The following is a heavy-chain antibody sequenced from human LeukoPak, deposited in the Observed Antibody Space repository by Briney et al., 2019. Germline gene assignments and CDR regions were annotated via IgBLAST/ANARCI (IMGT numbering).Heavy chain of an antibody. CDR1: GFTFSSYG. D-gene: IGHD6-6*01. J-gene: IGHJ6*02. Sequence: GRSLRLSCAASGFTFSSYGMHWVRQAPGKGLEWVAVISYDGSNKYYADSVKGRFTISRDNSKNTLYLQMNSLRAEDTAVYYCARSSIAARPSPYYYYYYGMDVWGQGTTVTVSS. CDR3: ARSSIAARPSPYYYYYYGMDV. CDR2: ISYDGSNK. V-gene: IGHV3-30*03.